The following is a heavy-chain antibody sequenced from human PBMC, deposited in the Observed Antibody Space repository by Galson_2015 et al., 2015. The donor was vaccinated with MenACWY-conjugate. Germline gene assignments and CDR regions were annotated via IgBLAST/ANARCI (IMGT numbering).Heavy chain of an antibody. Sequence: SLRLSCAASGFTFSSYWMHWVRQAPGKGLVWVSRINSDGSTTTYADSVKGRFTISRDNAKNTLYLQMNSLNAEDTGIYYCARPIVAAGSNAYYYGLDVWGQWTTVTVSS. V-gene: IGHV3-74*01. CDR1: GFTFSSYW. CDR2: INSDGSTT. J-gene: IGHJ6*02. CDR3: ARPIVAAGSNAYYYGLDV. D-gene: IGHD5-12*01.